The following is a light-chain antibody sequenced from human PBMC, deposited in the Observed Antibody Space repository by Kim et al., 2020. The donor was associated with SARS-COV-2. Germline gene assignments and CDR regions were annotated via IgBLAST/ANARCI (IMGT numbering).Light chain of an antibody. Sequence: GKTARITCGGNNIGSKGVHWYQQKPGQAPVLVIYYDSDRPSGIPERFSGSNSGNTATLTISRVEAGDEADYYCQVWDSSSDHPGVVFGGGTKVTVL. CDR3: QVWDSSSDHPGVV. V-gene: IGLV3-21*04. CDR2: YDS. CDR1: NIGSKG. J-gene: IGLJ2*01.